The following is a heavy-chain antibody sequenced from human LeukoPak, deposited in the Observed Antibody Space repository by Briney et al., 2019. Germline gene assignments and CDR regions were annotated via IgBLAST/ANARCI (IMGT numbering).Heavy chain of an antibody. D-gene: IGHD2-15*01. CDR1: GFTFTTHW. CDR2: IKHNGGDT. Sequence: GGSLRLSCAASGFTFTTHWMSWVRQAPGKGLEWVANIKHNGGDTHYEESVKGRFTISRDNAKNSLYLQMNSLRAEDTAVYYCARREVAAEISFGLDYWGQGTLVTVSS. V-gene: IGHV3-7*01. J-gene: IGHJ4*02. CDR3: ARREVAAEISFGLDY.